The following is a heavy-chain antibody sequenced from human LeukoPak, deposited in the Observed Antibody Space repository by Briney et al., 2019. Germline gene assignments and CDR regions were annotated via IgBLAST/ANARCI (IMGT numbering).Heavy chain of an antibody. CDR2: IRQDGGET. Sequence: PGGSLRLSCEASGLTFSRDWMGWVRQAPGKGLEWVANIRQDGGETYYGDSVKGRFTISRDNAKNSLFLQMNRLRAEDTAVYYCAKSFYETGTSSLFDYWGQGTLVTVSS. D-gene: IGHD1-1*01. CDR1: GLTFSRDW. J-gene: IGHJ4*02. V-gene: IGHV3-7*01. CDR3: AKSFYETGTSSLFDY.